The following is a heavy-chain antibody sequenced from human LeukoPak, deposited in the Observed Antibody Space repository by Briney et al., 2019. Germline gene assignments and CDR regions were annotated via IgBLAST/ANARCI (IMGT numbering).Heavy chain of an antibody. J-gene: IGHJ4*02. D-gene: IGHD4-17*01. V-gene: IGHV1-24*01. Sequence: ASVKVSCKVSGNTPAELSMHWVRQAPGKGLEWMGGFNPEDGESFYAQKFQGRVTLTEDTSADTAYMELSSLTFEDTAVYYCATDGSGDYLNHWGQGTLVTVSS. CDR2: FNPEDGES. CDR3: ATDGSGDYLNH. CDR1: GNTPAELS.